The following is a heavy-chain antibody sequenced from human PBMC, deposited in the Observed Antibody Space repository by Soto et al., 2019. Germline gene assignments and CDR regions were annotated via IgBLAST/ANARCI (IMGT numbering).Heavy chain of an antibody. J-gene: IGHJ5*02. V-gene: IGHV4-39*01. CDR3: ASLLLLWFGELGWFDP. CDR2: IYYSGST. D-gene: IGHD3-10*01. Sequence: PSETLSLTCTVSGGSISSSSYYWVWIRQPPGKGLEWIGSIYYSGSTYYNPSLKSRGTISVDTSKNQFSLKLSSVTAADTAVYYCASLLLLWFGELGWFDPWGQGTLVT. CDR1: GGSISSSSYY.